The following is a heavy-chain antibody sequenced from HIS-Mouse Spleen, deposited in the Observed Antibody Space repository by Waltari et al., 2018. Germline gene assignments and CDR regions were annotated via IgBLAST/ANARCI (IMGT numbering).Heavy chain of an antibody. CDR3: ARASRDLLLPRYFDL. V-gene: IGHV4-59*01. Sequence: QVQLQESGPGLVKPSETLSLTCTVSGGSISSYYWSWIRQPPGKGLEWIGYYSGRTNYNPSIKSRVTISVDTSKNQFSQKLSSVTAADTAVYYCARASRDLLLPRYFDLWGRGTLVTVSS. CDR1: GGSISSYY. CDR2: YYSGRT. J-gene: IGHJ2*01.